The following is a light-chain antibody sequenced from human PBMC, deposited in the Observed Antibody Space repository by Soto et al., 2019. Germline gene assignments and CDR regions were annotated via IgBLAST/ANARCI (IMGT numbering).Light chain of an antibody. V-gene: IGLV2-14*01. CDR1: SSDVGDYNY. Sequence: QSALPQPASVSVSPGQSITISCTGASSDVGDYNYVSWYQQNPGKAPKLMVYEVSNRPSGVSDRFSGSKSGNTASLTISGLQTEDEADYYCSSYSSNTSLRYVFGTGTKVTVL. J-gene: IGLJ1*01. CDR3: SSYSSNTSLRYV. CDR2: EVS.